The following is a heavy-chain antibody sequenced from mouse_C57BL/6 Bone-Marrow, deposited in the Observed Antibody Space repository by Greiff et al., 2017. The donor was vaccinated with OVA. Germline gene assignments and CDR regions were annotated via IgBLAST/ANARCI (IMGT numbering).Heavy chain of an antibody. J-gene: IGHJ3*01. CDR2: IYPRSGNT. CDR3: ARGGIYYGNSAWFAY. V-gene: IGHV1-81*01. Sequence: VQLQQSGAELARPGASVKLSCKASGYTFTSYGISWVKQRTGQGLEWIGEIYPRSGNTYYNEKFKGKATLTADKSSSTAYMELRSLTSEDSAVYFCARGGIYYGNSAWFAYWGQGTLVTVSA. D-gene: IGHD2-1*01. CDR1: GYTFTSYG.